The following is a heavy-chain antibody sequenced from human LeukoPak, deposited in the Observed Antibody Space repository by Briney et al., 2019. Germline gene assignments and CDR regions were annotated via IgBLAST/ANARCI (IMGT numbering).Heavy chain of an antibody. CDR1: GFIFDTYG. Sequence: GGSLRLSCAASGFIFDTYGMLWVRQAPGKGLEWVAVIAYDGSNKVYADPVKGRFTISRDNSKNTLYLQMNSLRGEDTAVYYCAKEKAIATINYGLDVWGQGTTVTVSS. J-gene: IGHJ6*02. V-gene: IGHV3-30*18. CDR3: AKEKAIATINYGLDV. D-gene: IGHD1-1*01. CDR2: IAYDGSNK.